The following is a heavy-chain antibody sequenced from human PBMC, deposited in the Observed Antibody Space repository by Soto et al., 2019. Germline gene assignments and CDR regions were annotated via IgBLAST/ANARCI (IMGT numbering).Heavy chain of an antibody. Sequence: SETLSLTCTVSGGSISSYYWSWIRQPPGKGLEWIGYIYYSGSTNYNPSLKSRVTISVDTSKNQFSLKLSPVTAADTAVYYCARIRGVIITDYWGQGTLVTVSS. CDR3: ARIRGVIITDY. J-gene: IGHJ4*02. CDR1: GGSISSYY. V-gene: IGHV4-59*08. D-gene: IGHD3-10*01. CDR2: IYYSGST.